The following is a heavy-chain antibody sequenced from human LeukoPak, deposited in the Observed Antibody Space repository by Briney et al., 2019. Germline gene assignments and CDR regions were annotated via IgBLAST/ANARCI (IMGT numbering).Heavy chain of an antibody. CDR1: GFTFSSYG. J-gene: IGHJ6*03. D-gene: IGHD2-2*01. Sequence: GVSLRLSCAASGFTFSSYGMHWVRQAPGKGLEWVAVISYDGSNKYYADSVKGRFTISRDNSKNTLYLQMNSLRAEDTAVYYCAKEEVWGAVVPAAITDYYYYMDVWGKGTTVTVSS. V-gene: IGHV3-30*18. CDR3: AKEEVWGAVVPAAITDYYYYMDV. CDR2: ISYDGSNK.